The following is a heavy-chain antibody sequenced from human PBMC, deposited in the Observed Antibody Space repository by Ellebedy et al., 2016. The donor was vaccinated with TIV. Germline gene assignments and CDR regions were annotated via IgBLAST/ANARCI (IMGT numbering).Heavy chain of an antibody. CDR2: IRYDGEKE. J-gene: IGHJ4*02. CDR3: ARVAEGYSSSSIDH. D-gene: IGHD6-6*01. CDR1: GFTLSSNG. Sequence: GESLKISCAASGFTLSSNGMHWVRQAPGKGLEWVAVIRYDGEKENYADSVKGRFTITRDNPRNTLYLQMDSLRPDDTAVYYCARVAEGYSSSSIDHWGQGSQVTVSS. V-gene: IGHV3-33*08.